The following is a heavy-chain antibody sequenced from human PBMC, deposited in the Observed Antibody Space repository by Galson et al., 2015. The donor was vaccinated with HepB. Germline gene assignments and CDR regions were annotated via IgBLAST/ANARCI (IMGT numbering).Heavy chain of an antibody. V-gene: IGHV1-2*06. CDR3: ARGALNKAVMPAAYYRLDY. CDR1: GYTVTDYY. D-gene: IGHD2-2*01. J-gene: IGHJ4*02. Sequence: SVKVSCKASGYTVTDYYMHWVRQAPGQGLEWMGRINPNSGGTNYAQKFQGRVTMTRDTSISTAYMEVGRLTSDDTAVYFCARGALNKAVMPAAYYRLDYWGRGTLLTVSS. CDR2: INPNSGGT.